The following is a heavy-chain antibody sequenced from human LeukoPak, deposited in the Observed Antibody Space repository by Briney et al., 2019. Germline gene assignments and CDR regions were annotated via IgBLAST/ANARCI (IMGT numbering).Heavy chain of an antibody. J-gene: IGHJ5*02. V-gene: IGHV4-39*01. CDR1: GGSISSSSYY. Sequence: PSETLSLTCTVSGGSISSSSYYWGWIRQPPGKGLEWIGSIYYSGSTYYNPSLKSRVTISVDTSKNQFSLKLSSVTAADTAVYYCARRGATVTTGVWFDPWGQGTLVTVSS. CDR2: IYYSGST. D-gene: IGHD4-11*01. CDR3: ARRGATVTTGVWFDP.